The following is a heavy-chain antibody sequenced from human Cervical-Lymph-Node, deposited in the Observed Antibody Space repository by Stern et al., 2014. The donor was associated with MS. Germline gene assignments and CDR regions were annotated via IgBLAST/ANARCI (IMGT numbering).Heavy chain of an antibody. CDR1: GGSVSSGSYY. D-gene: IGHD6-19*01. Sequence: QEQLQESGPGLVKPSETLSLTCTVSGGSVSSGSYYWNRIRQPTGKGLEWIGNIYYSGRTHYNPYLKSRVTISVDTAKNHFSLKLSSVTAAYTAVYSCARVYSSGWSVDYWGQGTLVTVSS. J-gene: IGHJ4*02. CDR2: IYYSGRT. V-gene: IGHV4-61*03. CDR3: ARVYSSGWSVDY.